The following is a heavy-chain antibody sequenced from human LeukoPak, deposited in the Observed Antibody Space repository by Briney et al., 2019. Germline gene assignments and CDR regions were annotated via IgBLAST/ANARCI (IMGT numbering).Heavy chain of an antibody. D-gene: IGHD6-19*01. CDR2: INAGNGNT. Sequence: ASVKVSCKTSGYIFTKYGMDWVRQAPGQRLEWMGWINAGNGNTKYSQKFQGRVTITRDTSASTAYMELSSLRSEDTAVYYCARDTSVAGTAWFDPWGQGTLVTVSS. J-gene: IGHJ5*02. CDR3: ARDTSVAGTAWFDP. CDR1: GYIFTKYG. V-gene: IGHV1-3*01.